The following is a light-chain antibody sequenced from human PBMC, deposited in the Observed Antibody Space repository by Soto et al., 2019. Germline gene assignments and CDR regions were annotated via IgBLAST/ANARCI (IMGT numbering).Light chain of an antibody. V-gene: IGKV3-11*01. CDR3: QQRSTWPRT. J-gene: IGKJ4*01. CDR1: HSLTSS. Sequence: EIVLTQSPATLSLSPGERATLSCRASHSLTSSLVWYQQKPGQAPRLVIYDASNRATGIPDRFSGSGSGTEFARTSNGLEPEGSGVYWCQQRSTWPRTFGGGTNVEIK. CDR2: DAS.